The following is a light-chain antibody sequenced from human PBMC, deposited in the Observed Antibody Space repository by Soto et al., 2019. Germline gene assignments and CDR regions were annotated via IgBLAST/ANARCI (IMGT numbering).Light chain of an antibody. V-gene: IGLV2-8*01. Sequence: QSALTQPPSASGSPGQSVTISCTGTSSDVGGYNYVSWYQQHPGKVPKLMIYEVTKRPSGVPDRVSGSKSGNTASLTVSGLQAEDEADYYCSSYAGSNILVFGGGTKLTVL. J-gene: IGLJ3*02. CDR3: SSYAGSNILV. CDR2: EVT. CDR1: SSDVGGYNY.